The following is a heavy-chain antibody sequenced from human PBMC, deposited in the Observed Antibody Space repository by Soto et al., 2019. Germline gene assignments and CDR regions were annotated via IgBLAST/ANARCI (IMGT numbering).Heavy chain of an antibody. Sequence: GGSLRLSCAASGFTFSSYGMHWFRQAPGKGLEWVAVIWYDGSNKYYADSVKGRFTISRDNSKNTLYLQMNSLRAEDTAVYYCAREPPSLYSSSWYRYYFDYWGQGTLVTVSS. J-gene: IGHJ4*02. V-gene: IGHV3-33*01. CDR2: IWYDGSNK. CDR1: GFTFSSYG. D-gene: IGHD6-13*01. CDR3: AREPPSLYSSSWYRYYFDY.